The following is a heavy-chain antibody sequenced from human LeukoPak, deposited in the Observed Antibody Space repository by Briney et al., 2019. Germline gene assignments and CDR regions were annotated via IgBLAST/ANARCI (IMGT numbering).Heavy chain of an antibody. Sequence: GGSLRLSCAASGFTFSSYEMNWVRQAPGKGLEWVSYISSSGSTIYYADSVKGRFTISRDNAKNSLYLQMNSLRAEDTAVYYCARSVRSWYSFYQYNWFDPWGQGTLVTVSS. CDR2: ISSSGSTI. V-gene: IGHV3-48*03. J-gene: IGHJ5*02. CDR3: ARSVRSWYSFYQYNWFDP. CDR1: GFTFSSYE. D-gene: IGHD6-13*01.